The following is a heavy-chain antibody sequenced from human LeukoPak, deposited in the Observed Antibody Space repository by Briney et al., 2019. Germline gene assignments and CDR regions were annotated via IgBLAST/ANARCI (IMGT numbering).Heavy chain of an antibody. D-gene: IGHD2-2*01. J-gene: IGHJ6*02. CDR2: ISSSSSYI. Sequence: PGGSLRLSCAASGFTFSSYSMNWVRQAPGKGLEWVSSISSSSSYIYYADSVKGRFTISRDNAKNSLYLQKNSLRAEDTAVYYCATTPYCSSTSCYFDYYYGMDVWGQGTTVTVSS. V-gene: IGHV3-21*01. CDR3: ATTPYCSSTSCYFDYYYGMDV. CDR1: GFTFSSYS.